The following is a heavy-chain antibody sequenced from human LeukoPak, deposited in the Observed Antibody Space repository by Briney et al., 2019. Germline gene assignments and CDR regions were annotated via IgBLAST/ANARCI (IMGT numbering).Heavy chain of an antibody. CDR2: VIPILGIV. D-gene: IGHD1-26*01. CDR3: ARGREWFGP. V-gene: IGHV1-69*02. Sequence: GASVKVSCKVSGGSFSDYTITWVRQAPGQGLEWIGRVIPILGIVNYAQDLQGRVTITADKSTRTHYMELSSLRSDDTAVYYCARGREWFGPWGQGTLVTVSS. CDR1: GGSFSDYT. J-gene: IGHJ5*02.